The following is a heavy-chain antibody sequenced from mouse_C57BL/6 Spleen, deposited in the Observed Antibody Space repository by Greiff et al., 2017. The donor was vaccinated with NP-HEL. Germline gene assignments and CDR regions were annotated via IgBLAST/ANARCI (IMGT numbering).Heavy chain of an antibody. CDR2: IRNKANNHAT. CDR1: GFTFSDAW. J-gene: IGHJ3*01. CDR3: TTRQLRLLWFAY. V-gene: IGHV6-6*01. Sequence: EVKVEESGGGLVQPGGSMKLSCAASGFTFSDAWMDWVRQSPEKGLEWVAEIRNKANNHATYYAESVKGRFTISRDDSKSSVYLQMNSLRAEDTGIYYCTTRQLRLLWFAYWGQGTLVTVSA. D-gene: IGHD3-2*02.